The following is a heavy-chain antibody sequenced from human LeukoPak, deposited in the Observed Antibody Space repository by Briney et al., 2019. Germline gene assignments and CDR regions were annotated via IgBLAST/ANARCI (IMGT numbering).Heavy chain of an antibody. D-gene: IGHD2-15*01. CDR1: GFNFGEFV. Sequence: GGSLRLSCAASGFNFGEFVVSWVRQAPGTGLEWVGFIRDKANGGTTEYAASVEGRFMIARDDSKGLAYLEMNSLKVDDTGTYYCSRGFAADWGQGALVTVSS. J-gene: IGHJ4*02. CDR3: SRGFAAD. V-gene: IGHV3-49*04. CDR2: IRDKANGGTT.